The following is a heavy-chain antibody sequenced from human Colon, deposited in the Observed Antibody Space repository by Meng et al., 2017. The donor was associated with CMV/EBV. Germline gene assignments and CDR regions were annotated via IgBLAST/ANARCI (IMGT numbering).Heavy chain of an antibody. CDR2: ISGSGGST. J-gene: IGHJ3*01. D-gene: IGHD3-10*01. Sequence: GGSLKISCAASGFTFSSYAMSWVRQAPGKGLEWVSAISGSGGSTYYADSVKGRFTISRDNTKNSLYLQMNSLTAEDTALYFCAKGVVAGTYGDSPDVWGQGTMVTVSS. CDR3: AKGVVAGTYGDSPDV. CDR1: GFTFSSYA. V-gene: IGHV3-23*01.